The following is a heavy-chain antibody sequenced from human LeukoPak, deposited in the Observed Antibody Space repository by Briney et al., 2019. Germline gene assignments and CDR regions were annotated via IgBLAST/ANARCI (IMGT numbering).Heavy chain of an antibody. CDR1: GFTFSSYG. CDR2: IRNDGSDK. Sequence: GGSLRLSCAASGFTFSSYGMHWISQAPGKGVERVAFIRNDGSDKNYEDSVKGRYNVSRDNSKNTLYLQMNSLTAEDTAVYYFSNQDATSDIWGQGTMVSVSS. J-gene: IGHJ3*02. CDR3: SNQDATSDI. V-gene: IGHV3-30*02.